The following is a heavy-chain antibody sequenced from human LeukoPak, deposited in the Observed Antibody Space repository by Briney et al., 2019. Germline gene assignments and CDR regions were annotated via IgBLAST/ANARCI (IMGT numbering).Heavy chain of an antibody. CDR2: IIPIFGTA. CDR3: ARDLSGNTAMVNDY. CDR1: GYTFTGYY. Sequence: GASVKVSCKASGYTFTGYYMHWVRQAPGQGLEWMGGIIPIFGTANYAQKFQGRVTITADKSTSTAYTELSSLRSEDTAVYYCARDLSGNTAMVNDYWGQGTLVTVSS. J-gene: IGHJ4*02. V-gene: IGHV1-69*06. D-gene: IGHD5-18*01.